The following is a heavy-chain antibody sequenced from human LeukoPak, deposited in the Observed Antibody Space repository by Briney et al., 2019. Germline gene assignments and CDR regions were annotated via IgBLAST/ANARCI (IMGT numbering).Heavy chain of an antibody. CDR1: GFTVSSNY. CDR2: ISSSSSYI. D-gene: IGHD2-15*01. V-gene: IGHV3-21*01. CDR3: ARVEAAVDY. J-gene: IGHJ4*02. Sequence: GGSLRLSCAASGFTVSSNYMSWVRQAPGKGLEWVSSISSSSSYIYYADSVKGRFTISRDNAKNSLYLQMNSLRTEDTAVYYCARVEAAVDYWGQGTLVTVSS.